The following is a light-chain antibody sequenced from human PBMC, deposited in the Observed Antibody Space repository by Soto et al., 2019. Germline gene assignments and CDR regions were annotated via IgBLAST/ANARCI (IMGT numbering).Light chain of an antibody. Sequence: EIVLTQSPGTLSLSPGERATLSCRASQSVSNTYLAWYQQKPGQAPRLLIYDASSRATGIPDRFSGSGSGTDFTLTISRLEPEDFAVYYCQQYGRSPGLFTFXPGTKADIK. CDR1: QSVSNTY. V-gene: IGKV3-20*01. CDR2: DAS. CDR3: QQYGRSPGLFT. J-gene: IGKJ3*01.